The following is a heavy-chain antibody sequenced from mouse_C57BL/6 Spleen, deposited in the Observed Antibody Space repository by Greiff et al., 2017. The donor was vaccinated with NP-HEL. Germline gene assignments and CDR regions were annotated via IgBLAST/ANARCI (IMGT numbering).Heavy chain of an antibody. D-gene: IGHD2-3*01. J-gene: IGHJ2*01. CDR1: GYTFTSYG. Sequence: VQVVESGAELARPGASVKLSCKASGYTFTSYGISWVKQRTGQGLEWIGEIYPRSGNTYYNEKFKGKATLTADKSSSTAYMELRSLTSEDSAVYFCARGDIYDGYYDYWGQGTTLTVSS. V-gene: IGHV1-81*01. CDR3: ARGDIYDGYYDY. CDR2: IYPRSGNT.